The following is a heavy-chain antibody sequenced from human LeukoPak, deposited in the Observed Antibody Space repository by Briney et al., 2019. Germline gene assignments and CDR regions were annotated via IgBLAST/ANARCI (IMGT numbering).Heavy chain of an antibody. D-gene: IGHD3-10*01. CDR3: ARFGTKRGPFDY. J-gene: IGHJ4*02. CDR2: ISSSSSYI. Sequence: PEGSLRLSCAASGFTFSSYSMNWVRQAPGKGLEWVSSISSSSSYIYYADSVKGRFTISRDNAKNSLYLQMNSLRAEDTAVYYCARFGTKRGPFDYWGQGTLATVSS. V-gene: IGHV3-21*01. CDR1: GFTFSSYS.